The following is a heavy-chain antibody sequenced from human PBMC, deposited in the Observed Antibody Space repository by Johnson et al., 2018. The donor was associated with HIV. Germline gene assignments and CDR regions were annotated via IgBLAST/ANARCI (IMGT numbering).Heavy chain of an antibody. CDR2: ISSSGSTI. J-gene: IGHJ3*02. Sequence: QVQLVQSGGGLVKPGGSLRLSCAASGFSFSDYYMSWIRQAPGKGLEWVSYISSSGSTIYYADSVKGRFTISRDNAKKSLYLQMNSLRAEDTAVYYCATRDPTYRPGAFDIWGQGTMVCVSS. CDR1: GFSFSDYY. V-gene: IGHV3-11*04. D-gene: IGHD1-14*01. CDR3: ATRDPTYRPGAFDI.